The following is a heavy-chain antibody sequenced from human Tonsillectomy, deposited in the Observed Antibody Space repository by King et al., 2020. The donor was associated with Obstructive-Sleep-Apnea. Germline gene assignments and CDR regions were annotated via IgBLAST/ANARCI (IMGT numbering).Heavy chain of an antibody. CDR3: ARPSIVGALNHFDY. V-gene: IGHV5-51*07. Sequence: QLVQSGAEVKKPGESLKISCKGSGYSFTTYWIGWVHQMPGKGLEWMGIIYPGDSATRYTPSFKVQVTISEDKAITTAYLQWSSLKASDTAMYYCARPSIVGALNHFDYWGQGTLVTVSS. CDR1: GYSFTTYW. J-gene: IGHJ4*02. D-gene: IGHD1-26*01. CDR2: IYPGDSAT.